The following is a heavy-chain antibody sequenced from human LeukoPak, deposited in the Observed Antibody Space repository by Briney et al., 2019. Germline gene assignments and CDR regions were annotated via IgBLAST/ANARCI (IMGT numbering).Heavy chain of an antibody. CDR3: AKDGVWIGEKKANMDV. CDR2: MSYVGSNK. D-gene: IGHD3-10*01. J-gene: IGHJ6*03. CDR1: GFTFSSYA. Sequence: GGSLRLSCAASGFTFSSYAMHWVRQAPGKGLEWVAVMSYVGSNKYYADSVKGRFTISRDNSRNTLYLQMNSLRAEDTAVYYCAKDGVWIGEKKANMDVWGKGTTVSISS. V-gene: IGHV3-30*04.